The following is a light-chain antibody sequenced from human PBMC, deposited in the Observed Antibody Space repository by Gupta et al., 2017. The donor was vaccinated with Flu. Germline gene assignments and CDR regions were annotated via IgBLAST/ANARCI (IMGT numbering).Light chain of an antibody. J-gene: IGLJ1*01. Sequence: SALPQPPSVSGSPGPSVTISCTGTSSDVGRYNRVSWYQQSPGTVHKPMIYEVTNRPAGVPVRFSGSKSGNTASLTISGRQAEDEADYYSTTDTSSITYVFGTGTKVTVL. V-gene: IGLV2-18*02. CDR2: EVT. CDR1: SSDVGRYNR. CDR3: TTDTSSITYV.